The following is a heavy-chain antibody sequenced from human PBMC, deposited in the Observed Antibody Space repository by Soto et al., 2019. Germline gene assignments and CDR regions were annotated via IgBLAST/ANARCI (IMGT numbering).Heavy chain of an antibody. D-gene: IGHD1-1*01. V-gene: IGHV1-2*02. CDR2: INPNSGGT. CDR1: GYTFTGYY. CDR3: ASLKNGTPPGAKGRAV. J-gene: IGHJ6*02. Sequence: ASVKVSCKASGYTFTGYYMHWVRQAPGQGLEWMGWINPNSGGTNYAQKFQGRVTMTRDTSISTAYMELSRLRPDDTAVYYCASLKNGTPPGAKGRAVWGQGTTVTVSS.